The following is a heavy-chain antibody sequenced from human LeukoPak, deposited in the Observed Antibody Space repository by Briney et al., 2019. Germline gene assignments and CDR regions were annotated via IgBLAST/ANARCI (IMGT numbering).Heavy chain of an antibody. D-gene: IGHD2-8*01. Sequence: GRSLRLSCAASGFTFSSYGMHWVRQAPGKGLEWVAVIWYDGSNKYYADSVKGRFTISRDNSKNTLYLQMNSLRAEDTAVYYCARVYDLIYGMDVWGQGTTVTVSS. J-gene: IGHJ6*02. CDR3: ARVYDLIYGMDV. V-gene: IGHV3-33*01. CDR1: GFTFSSYG. CDR2: IWYDGSNK.